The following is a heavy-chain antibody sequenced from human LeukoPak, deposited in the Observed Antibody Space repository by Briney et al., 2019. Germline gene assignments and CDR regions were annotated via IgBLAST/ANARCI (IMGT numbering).Heavy chain of an antibody. CDR3: ARDKSRVLDH. V-gene: IGHV1-46*01. CDR2: INPSGGSP. J-gene: IGHJ4*02. D-gene: IGHD6-13*01. Sequence: ASVKVSCKASGYTFTNYYMHWVRQAPGQGLEWMGIINPSGGSPNYAQKFQGRVTMTRATSTSTVYMELSSLRSEDTAVYYCARDKSRVLDHWGQGTLVTVSS. CDR1: GYTFTNYY.